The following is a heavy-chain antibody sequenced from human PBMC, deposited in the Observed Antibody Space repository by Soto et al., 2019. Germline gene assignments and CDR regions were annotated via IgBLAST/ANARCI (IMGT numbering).Heavy chain of an antibody. D-gene: IGHD6-19*01. CDR1: GFTFNYYP. V-gene: IGHV3-30-3*01. J-gene: IGHJ6*02. CDR2: ISFDGSNK. CDR3: ARLPGALVAVLYIYPLDGREAMSDVDV. Sequence: QMQLVESGGGVVQPGESLRLSCAASGFTFNYYPMHWVRQTPGKGLEWVAVISFDGSNKFYADSVKGRFTVSRDNSKNRLDLHLSSLRPEYAAVYYCARLPGALVAVLYIYPLDGREAMSDVDVWGQGTTVSVSS.